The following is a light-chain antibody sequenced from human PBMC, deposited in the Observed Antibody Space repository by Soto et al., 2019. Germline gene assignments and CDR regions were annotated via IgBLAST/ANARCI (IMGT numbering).Light chain of an antibody. J-gene: IGKJ1*01. Sequence: DIQLTQSPSTLSPSLGDRATLSCRASQSISAWLAWYQQKPGKAPKLLIYKASTLKSGVPSRLSGSGSGTEFTLTISSLQHDDFATDYCQHYNSYSEAFGQGTKVDIK. CDR2: KAS. CDR1: QSISAW. CDR3: QHYNSYSEA. V-gene: IGKV1-5*03.